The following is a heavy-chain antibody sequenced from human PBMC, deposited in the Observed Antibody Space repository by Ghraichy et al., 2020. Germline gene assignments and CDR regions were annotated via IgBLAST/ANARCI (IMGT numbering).Heavy chain of an antibody. CDR1: GDSVSRNSAA. V-gene: IGHV6-1*01. D-gene: IGHD3-10*01. CDR3: ARDPADPGSWFDP. J-gene: IGHJ5*02. CDR2: TYYRSKWYN. Sequence: SQTLSLTCAISGDSVSRNSAAWNWIRPSPSRGLVWLGRTYYRSKWYNDFAVSVRSRIIINPDTSKNQFSLQLNSVTPEDTAVYYCARDPADPGSWFDPWGQGTLGTVAS.